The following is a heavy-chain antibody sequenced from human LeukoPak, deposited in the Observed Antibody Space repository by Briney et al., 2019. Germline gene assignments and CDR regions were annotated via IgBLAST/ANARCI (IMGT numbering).Heavy chain of an antibody. J-gene: IGHJ3*02. V-gene: IGHV3-66*01. D-gene: IGHD2-8*01. CDR2: IYSGGST. CDR3: ARDRFATVLMGADAFDI. CDR1: GFTVSSNY. Sequence: GGSLRLSCAASGFTVSSNYMSWVRQAPGKGLEWVSVIYSGGSTYYADSVKGRFTISRDNSKNTLYLQMNSLRAEDTAVYYCARDRFATVLMGADAFDIWGQGTMVTVSS.